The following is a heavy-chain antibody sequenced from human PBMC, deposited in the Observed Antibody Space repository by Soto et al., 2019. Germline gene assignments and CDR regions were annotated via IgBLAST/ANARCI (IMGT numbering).Heavy chain of an antibody. J-gene: IGHJ4*02. V-gene: IGHV3-23*01. CDR3: AKGSLTSGY. Sequence: GGSLRLSCAGSGFTFSSVAMTWARQAPVKGLEWVQCISGSGDSTYKASAVKGGFTISRDNSKNTLYLQMTSLSAEDSAVYYYAKGSLTSGYWGQGTLVTVSS. CDR1: GFTFSSVA. CDR2: ISGSGDST. D-gene: IGHD3-10*01.